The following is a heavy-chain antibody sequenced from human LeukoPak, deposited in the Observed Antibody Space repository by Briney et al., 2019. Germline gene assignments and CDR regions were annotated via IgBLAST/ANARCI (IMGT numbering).Heavy chain of an antibody. CDR2: IYYSGST. D-gene: IGHD6-13*01. J-gene: IGHJ4*02. V-gene: IGHV4-39*01. Sequence: SETLSLTCTVSGGSISSSSYYWGWIRQPPGKGLEWIGSIYYSGSTYYNPSLKSRFTISVDTSKNQFSLKLSSVTAADTAVYYCASRIAAAGTSFDYWGQGTLVTVSS. CDR1: GGSISSSSYY. CDR3: ASRIAAAGTSFDY.